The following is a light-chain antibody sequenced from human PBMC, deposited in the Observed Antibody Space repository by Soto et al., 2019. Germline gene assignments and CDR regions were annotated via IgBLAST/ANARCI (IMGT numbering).Light chain of an antibody. J-gene: IGKJ4*01. Sequence: DIVMTQSPATLSVSPGERATLSCRASQTVYNNLAWYQQKPGQPPRLLIYGASARATGIPARFSGSGSGTEFTLTISSLQSEDFAVYYCQQYSNWPLTFGGGTKVEIK. CDR2: GAS. CDR1: QTVYNN. V-gene: IGKV3-15*01. CDR3: QQYSNWPLT.